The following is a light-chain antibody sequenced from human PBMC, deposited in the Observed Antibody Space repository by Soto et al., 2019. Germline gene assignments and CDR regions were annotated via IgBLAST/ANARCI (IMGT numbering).Light chain of an antibody. CDR1: SSDVGGYNY. J-gene: IGLJ1*01. Sequence: QSALTQPASVSGSPGQSITISCTGTSSDVGGYNYVSWYQQHPGKAPKLMISEVSNRPSGVSNRFSGSKSGNTASLTISGLQAEDEADYYCSSYTSSSTSYVFGSGNKLTVL. CDR2: EVS. CDR3: SSYTSSSTSYV. V-gene: IGLV2-14*01.